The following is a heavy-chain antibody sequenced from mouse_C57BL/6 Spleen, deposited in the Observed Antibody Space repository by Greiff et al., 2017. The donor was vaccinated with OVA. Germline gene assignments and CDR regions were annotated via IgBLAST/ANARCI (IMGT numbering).Heavy chain of an antibody. Sequence: EVKLMESGPGLVKPSQSLSLTCSVTGYSITSGYYWNWIRQFPGNKLEWMGYISYDGSNNYNPSLKNRISITRDTSKNQFFLKLNSVTTEDTATYYCARELAFDYWGQGTTLTVSS. V-gene: IGHV3-6*01. J-gene: IGHJ2*01. CDR3: ARELAFDY. CDR1: GYSITSGYY. D-gene: IGHD4-1*01. CDR2: ISYDGSN.